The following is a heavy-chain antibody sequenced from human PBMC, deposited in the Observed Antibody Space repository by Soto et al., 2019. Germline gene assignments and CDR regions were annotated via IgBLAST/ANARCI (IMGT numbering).Heavy chain of an antibody. CDR2: INAGNGNT. J-gene: IGHJ4*02. V-gene: IGHV1-3*01. Sequence: GASVKVSCKASGYTFTSYAMHWVRQAPGQRLEWMGWINAGNGNTKYSQKFQGRVTITRDTSASTAYMELSSLRSEDTAVYYCARTYLVPAAMRYYFDYWGQGTLVTVSS. CDR3: ARTYLVPAAMRYYFDY. D-gene: IGHD2-2*01. CDR1: GYTFTSYA.